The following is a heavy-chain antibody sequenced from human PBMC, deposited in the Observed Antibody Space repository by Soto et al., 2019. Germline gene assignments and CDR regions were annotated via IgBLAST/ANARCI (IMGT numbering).Heavy chain of an antibody. D-gene: IGHD2-15*01. CDR3: ATPSRACSDGSCYQSWFGP. V-gene: IGHV4-39*01. CDR2: IYYSGST. Sequence: PSETLSLTCTVSGGSISSSSYYWGWIRQPPGKGLEWIGSIYYSGSTYYNPSLKSRVTISVDTSKNQFSLKLSSVTAADTAVYYCATPSRACSDGSCYQSWFGPWGQGTLVTVSS. CDR1: GGSISSSSYY. J-gene: IGHJ5*02.